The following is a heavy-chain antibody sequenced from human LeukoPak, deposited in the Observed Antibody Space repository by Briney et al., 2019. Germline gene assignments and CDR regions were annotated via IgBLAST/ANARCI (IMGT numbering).Heavy chain of an antibody. Sequence: ASVKVSCKVSGYTLTELSMHWVRQAPGKGLEWMGGFDPEDGDTIYAQKFQGRVTMTEDTSTDTAYMELSSLRSEDTAVYYCATPGVPAAKWGYYYGMDVWGKGTTVTVSS. CDR1: GYTLTELS. D-gene: IGHD2-2*01. V-gene: IGHV1-24*01. CDR2: FDPEDGDT. J-gene: IGHJ6*04. CDR3: ATPGVPAAKWGYYYGMDV.